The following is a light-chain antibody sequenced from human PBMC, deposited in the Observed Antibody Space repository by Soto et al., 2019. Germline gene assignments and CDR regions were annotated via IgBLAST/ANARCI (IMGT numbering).Light chain of an antibody. CDR2: KVS. CDR1: QSLVYRDGNSY. J-gene: IGKJ1*01. CDR3: MQGTHWPRT. Sequence: DVVMTQSPLSLPVTLGQPASISCRSSQSLVYRDGNSYLTWFQQRPGQSPRRLIYKVSNRDSGVPDRFSGSGSGTDFTLRISRVEAEDVGIYYCMQGTHWPRTFGQGTRVEIK. V-gene: IGKV2-30*01.